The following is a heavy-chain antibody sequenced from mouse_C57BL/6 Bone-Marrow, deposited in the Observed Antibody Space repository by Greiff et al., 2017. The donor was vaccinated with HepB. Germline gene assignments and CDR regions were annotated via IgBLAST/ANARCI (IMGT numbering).Heavy chain of an antibody. Sequence: GGELVRPGASVKLSCTASGFNIKDDYMHWVKQRPEQGLEWIGWIDPENGDTEYASKFQGKATITADTSSNTAYLQLSSLTSEDTAVYYCTTYYGSSYYFDYWGQGTTLTVSS. V-gene: IGHV14-4*01. CDR1: GFNIKDDY. D-gene: IGHD1-1*01. CDR3: TTYYGSSYYFDY. J-gene: IGHJ2*01. CDR2: IDPENGDT.